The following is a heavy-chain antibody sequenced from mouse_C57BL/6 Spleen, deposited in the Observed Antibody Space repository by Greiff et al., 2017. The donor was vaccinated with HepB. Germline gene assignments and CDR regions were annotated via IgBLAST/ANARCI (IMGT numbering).Heavy chain of an antibody. Sequence: QVQLKQSGAELARPGASVKLSCKASGYTFTSYGISWVKQRTGQGLEWIGEIYPRSGNTYYNEKFKGKATLTAHKSSSTAYMELRSLTSEDSAVYFCARGGDVDYFDYWGQGTTLTVSS. J-gene: IGHJ2*01. CDR2: IYPRSGNT. V-gene: IGHV1-81*01. D-gene: IGHD3-3*01. CDR3: ARGGDVDYFDY. CDR1: GYTFTSYG.